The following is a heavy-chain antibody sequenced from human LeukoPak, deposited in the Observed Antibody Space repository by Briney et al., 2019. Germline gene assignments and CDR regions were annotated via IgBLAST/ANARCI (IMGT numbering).Heavy chain of an antibody. CDR3: ARDRYSGFDFGY. V-gene: IGHV4-30-2*01. CDR1: GGSISSGGYY. CDR2: FWHNGGP. J-gene: IGHJ4*02. Sequence: PSETLSLTCSVSGGSISSGGYYWSWIRQLPGKGLEWIGYFWHNGGPYYNPSLQSRVTISEDRSRNQFFLELSSVTAADTAVYYCARDRYSGFDFGYWGQGTLVTVSS. D-gene: IGHD5-12*01.